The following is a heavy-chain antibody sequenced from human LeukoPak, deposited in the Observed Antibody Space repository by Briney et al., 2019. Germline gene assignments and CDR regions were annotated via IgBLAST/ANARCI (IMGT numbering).Heavy chain of an antibody. D-gene: IGHD3-22*01. V-gene: IGHV4-39*01. CDR1: GGSISSSSYY. CDR3: ARSLLGKYYYDSSGSHGWAFDI. CDR2: IYYSGNT. J-gene: IGHJ3*02. Sequence: PSETLSLTCTVSGGSISSSSYYWGWIRQPPGKGLEWIGSIYYSGNTYYNASLKSQVSISIDTSKNQFSLRLTSVTAADTAVYYCARSLLGKYYYDSSGSHGWAFDIWGQGTMVTVSS.